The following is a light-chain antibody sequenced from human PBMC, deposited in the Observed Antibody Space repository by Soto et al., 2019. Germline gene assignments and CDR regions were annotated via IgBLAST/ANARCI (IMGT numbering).Light chain of an antibody. Sequence: QSVLTQPASVSGSPEQSITISCTGTRNDVGRYNLVSWYQQHPGKAPKVMIYEATKRPSGVSNRFSGSKSGNTASLTISGLQAEDEADYYCCAYAGSGTVVFGGGTKLTVL. CDR3: CAYAGSGTVV. CDR1: RNDVGRYNL. J-gene: IGLJ3*02. CDR2: EAT. V-gene: IGLV2-23*01.